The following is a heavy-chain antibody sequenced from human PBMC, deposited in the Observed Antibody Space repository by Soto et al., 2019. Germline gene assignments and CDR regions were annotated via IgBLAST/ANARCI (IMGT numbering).Heavy chain of an antibody. V-gene: IGHV3-15*01. CDR3: TTAQYDYIWGSYIGYFDY. CDR1: GFTFSNAW. J-gene: IGHJ4*02. Sequence: GGSLRLSCAASGFTFSNAWMSWVRQAPGKGLEWVGRIKSKTDGGTTDYAAPVKGRFTISRDDSKNTLYLQMNSLKTEDTAVYYCTTAQYDYIWGSYIGYFDYWGQGTLVTVSS. D-gene: IGHD3-16*01. CDR2: IKSKTDGGTT.